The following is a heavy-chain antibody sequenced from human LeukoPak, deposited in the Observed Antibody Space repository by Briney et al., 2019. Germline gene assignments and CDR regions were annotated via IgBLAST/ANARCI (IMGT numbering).Heavy chain of an antibody. CDR3: ARPSYGGVDY. D-gene: IGHD4-23*01. V-gene: IGHV3-66*04. CDR2: IYSGGSI. J-gene: IGHJ4*02. CDR1: GLTVSSY. Sequence: GGSLRLSCAASGLTVSSYMSWVRKAPGKGLEWVSVIYSGGSIYYADSVKGRFTISRDKSKNTLYLQMNSLRAEDTAVYYCARPSYGGVDYWGQGTLVTVSS.